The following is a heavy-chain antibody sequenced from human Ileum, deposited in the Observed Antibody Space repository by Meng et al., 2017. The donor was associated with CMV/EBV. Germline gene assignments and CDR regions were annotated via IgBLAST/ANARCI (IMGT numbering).Heavy chain of an antibody. CDR2: SSHSGNT. V-gene: IGHV4-34*01. J-gene: IGHJ4*02. Sequence: QVQLHQWGAGLLKPSETLSLTCAVDSGSFSDFFGGWIRQPPGKGLEWIGESSHSGNTKYNPSLKSRVTISVDASKNQFSLNMRSVTAADTAVYYCARGRDFWWEMDYTGQGTLVTVSS. CDR3: ARGRDFWWEMDY. D-gene: IGHD1-26*01. CDR1: SGSFSDFF.